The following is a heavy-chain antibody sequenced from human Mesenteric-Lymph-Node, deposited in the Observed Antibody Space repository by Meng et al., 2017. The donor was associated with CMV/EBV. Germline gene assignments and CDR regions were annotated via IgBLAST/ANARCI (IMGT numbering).Heavy chain of an antibody. CDR3: VKDKTGEKDY. D-gene: IGHD7-27*01. CDR1: GFTFSSYW. J-gene: IGHJ4*02. Sequence: GESLKISCAASGFTFSSYWMHWVRQAPGKGLVWVSRINSDGSSTNYADSVKGRFTISRDNAKNTVYLQLNSLRVDDTAIYYCVKDKTGEKDYWGQGTLVTVSS. CDR2: INSDGSST. V-gene: IGHV3-74*01.